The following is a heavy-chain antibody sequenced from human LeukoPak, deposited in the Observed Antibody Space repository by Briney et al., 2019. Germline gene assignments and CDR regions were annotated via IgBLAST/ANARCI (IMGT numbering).Heavy chain of an antibody. CDR2: ISYDGSNK. CDR3: ARGPGFLEWLFNSRETYYYYGMDV. J-gene: IGHJ6*02. V-gene: IGHV3-30-3*01. CDR1: GFTFSSYA. Sequence: GGSLRLSCAASGFTFSSYAMHWVRQAPGKGLEWVAVISYDGSNKYYADSVKGRFTISRDNSKNTLYLQMNSLRAEDTAVYYCARGPGFLEWLFNSRETYYYYGMDVWGQGTTVTVSS. D-gene: IGHD3-3*01.